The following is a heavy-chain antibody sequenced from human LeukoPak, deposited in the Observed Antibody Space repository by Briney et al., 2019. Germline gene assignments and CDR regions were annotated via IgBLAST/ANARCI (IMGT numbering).Heavy chain of an antibody. J-gene: IGHJ4*02. CDR2: ISSSGNKI. D-gene: IGHD4-17*01. V-gene: IGHV3-11*04. Sequence: GGSLRLSCAASGFTFGDYDMSWLRQSQGQGLEWISYISSSGNKIYNADSVKGRFTISIDNSKNTLYLQMNSLRAEDTAVYYYARDADYGDPIYYFDDWGQGTLVTVAS. CDR1: GFTFGDYD. CDR3: ARDADYGDPIYYFDD.